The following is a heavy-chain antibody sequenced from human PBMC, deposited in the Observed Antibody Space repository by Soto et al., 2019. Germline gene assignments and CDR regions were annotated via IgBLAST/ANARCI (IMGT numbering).Heavy chain of an antibody. CDR3: ARHYSSDDAFDI. D-gene: IGHD6-19*01. V-gene: IGHV5-10-1*01. CDR2: IDPSDSYT. Sequence: GESLKISCKGSGYSFTSYWISCVRQMPGKGLEWMGRIDPSDSYTNYSPSFQGHVTISADKSISTAYLQWSSLKASDTAMYYCARHYSSDDAFDIWGQGTMVTVSS. CDR1: GYSFTSYW. J-gene: IGHJ3*02.